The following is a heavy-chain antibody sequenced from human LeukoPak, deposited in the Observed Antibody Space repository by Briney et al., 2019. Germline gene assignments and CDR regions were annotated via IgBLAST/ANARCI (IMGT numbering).Heavy chain of an antibody. CDR3: AKGDVDSPMNFYH. CDR1: GFTFDDYG. CDR2: ISWSGGST. D-gene: IGHD5-12*01. J-gene: IGHJ4*02. Sequence: GGSLRLSCAASGFTFDDYGMSWVRQAPGKELEWVSGISWSGGSTGYADSVKGRFTISRDNSKNSLYLQMDSLTTEDTAFYYCAKGDVDSPMNFYHWGQGTLVTVSS. V-gene: IGHV3-20*04.